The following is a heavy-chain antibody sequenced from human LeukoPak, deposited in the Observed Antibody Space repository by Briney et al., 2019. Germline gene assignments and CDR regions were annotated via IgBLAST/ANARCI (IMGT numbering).Heavy chain of an antibody. V-gene: IGHV4-59*12. CDR1: GGSISSYY. D-gene: IGHD5-12*01. J-gene: IGHJ3*02. CDR3: ARETYSGYDPRAFDI. Sequence: SETLSLTCTVSGGSISSYYWSWIRQPPRKGLEWIGYIYYSGSTNYNPSLKSRVTISVDTSKNQFSLKLSSVTAADTAVYYCARETYSGYDPRAFDIWGQGTMVTVSS. CDR2: IYYSGST.